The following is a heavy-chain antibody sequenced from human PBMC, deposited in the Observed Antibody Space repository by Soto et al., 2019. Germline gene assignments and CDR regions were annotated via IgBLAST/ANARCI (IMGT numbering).Heavy chain of an antibody. D-gene: IGHD2-15*01. CDR3: AKSLRGGTSFDY. Sequence: EVQLLESGGGLVQPGGSLRLSCAASGFIFSSYAMSWVRQAPGKGLGWVSSISGSGGGTYYADSVKGRFTISRDNSKSTLYLQLNSLRAEETAVYYCAKSLRGGTSFDYWGQGTLVTVSS. CDR1: GFIFSSYA. CDR2: ISGSGGGT. V-gene: IGHV3-23*01. J-gene: IGHJ4*02.